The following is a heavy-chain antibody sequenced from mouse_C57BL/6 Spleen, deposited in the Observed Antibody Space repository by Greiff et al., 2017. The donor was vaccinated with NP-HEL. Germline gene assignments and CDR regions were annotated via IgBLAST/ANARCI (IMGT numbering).Heavy chain of an antibody. V-gene: IGHV5-17*01. CDR1: GFTFSDYG. CDR2: ISSGSSTI. CDR3: AKLSYSLYAMDY. Sequence: EVQLQQSGGGLVKPGGSLKLSCAASGFTFSDYGMHWVRQAPEKGLEWVAYISSGSSTIYYADTVKGRFTISRDNAKNTLFLQMTSLRSEDTAMYYCAKLSYSLYAMDYWGQGTSVTVSS. D-gene: IGHD2-12*01. J-gene: IGHJ4*01.